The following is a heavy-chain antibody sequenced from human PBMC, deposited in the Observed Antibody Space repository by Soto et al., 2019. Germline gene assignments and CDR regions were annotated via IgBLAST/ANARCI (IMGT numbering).Heavy chain of an antibody. CDR3: AKGNGSGSYYDFDY. CDR1: GFTFSSYA. D-gene: IGHD3-10*01. J-gene: IGHJ4*02. Sequence: QVQLVESGGGVVQPGRSLRLSCAASGFTFSSYAMHWVRQAPGKGLEWVAVISDDGSNKYYADSVKGRFTISRDNTKNTLYLQMNSLRTEDTALYYCAKGNGSGSYYDFDYWGQGTLVTVSS. CDR2: ISDDGSNK. V-gene: IGHV3-30-3*01.